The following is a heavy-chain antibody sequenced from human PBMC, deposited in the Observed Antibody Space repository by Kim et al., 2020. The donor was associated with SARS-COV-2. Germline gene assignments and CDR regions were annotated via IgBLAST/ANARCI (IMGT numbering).Heavy chain of an antibody. Sequence: SETLSLTCTVSGGSISSYYWSWIRQPPGKGLEWIGYIYYSGGTNYNPSLKSRVTISVDTSKNQFSLKLSSVTAADTAVYYCARGIAAAGQRAVAEKPPYYYYGMDVWGQGTTVTVSS. V-gene: IGHV4-59*01. CDR1: GGSISSYY. D-gene: IGHD6-13*01. J-gene: IGHJ6*02. CDR2: IYYSGGT. CDR3: ARGIAAAGQRAVAEKPPYYYYGMDV.